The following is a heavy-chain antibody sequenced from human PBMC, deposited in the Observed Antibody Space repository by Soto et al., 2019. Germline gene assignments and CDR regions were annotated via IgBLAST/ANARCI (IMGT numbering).Heavy chain of an antibody. Sequence: GASVKVSCKGSGGTFSSYDISWVRQAPGQGLEWMGGIIPIFGTANYAQKFQGRVTITADESTSTAYMELSSLRSEDTAVYYCARSIAARRGEGGYYYYGMDVWGQGTTVTVSS. CDR1: GGTFSSYD. CDR2: IIPIFGTA. J-gene: IGHJ6*02. V-gene: IGHV1-69*13. CDR3: ARSIAARRGEGGYYYYGMDV. D-gene: IGHD6-6*01.